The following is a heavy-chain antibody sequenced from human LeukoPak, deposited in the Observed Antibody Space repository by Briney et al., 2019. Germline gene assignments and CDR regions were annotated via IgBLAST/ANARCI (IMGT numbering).Heavy chain of an antibody. D-gene: IGHD3-10*01. CDR1: GFTFSSYE. V-gene: IGHV3-48*03. CDR2: ISGSGSAI. CDR3: ARDGYHYYGSGTYFGYYYMDV. J-gene: IGHJ6*03. Sequence: GGSLRLSCAVSGFTFSSYEMNWVRQAPGKGLEWVSYISGSGSAIYYADSVKGRFTISRDNAKNSLYLQMNSLRAEDTAVYYCARDGYHYYGSGTYFGYYYMDVWGKGTTVTISS.